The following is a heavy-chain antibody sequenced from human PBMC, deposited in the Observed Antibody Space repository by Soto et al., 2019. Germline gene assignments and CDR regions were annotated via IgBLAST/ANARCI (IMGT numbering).Heavy chain of an antibody. J-gene: IGHJ6*02. CDR3: AREFDSGDFGLDL. Sequence: QVQQVQSGPEVKKPGASVKVSCKASGYTFTGYYIHWVRQAPGQGLEWMGWISPLSGVTNYAQRFQGRVTFTTDTSVNTAYMELRWLRAGYTALYFCAREFDSGDFGLDLWGQGTTVTVSS. CDR2: ISPLSGVT. CDR1: GYTFTGYY. V-gene: IGHV1-2*02. D-gene: IGHD4-17*01.